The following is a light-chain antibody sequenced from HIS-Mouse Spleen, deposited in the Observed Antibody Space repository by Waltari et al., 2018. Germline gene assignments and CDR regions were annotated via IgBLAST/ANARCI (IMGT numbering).Light chain of an antibody. J-gene: IGLJ2*01. CDR1: SSDVGRYNL. Sequence: QSALTQPASVSGSPGQSLTIPCTGPSSDVGRYNLVPWYQQHPGKAPKLKVYEGSKRPSGVSNRFSGSKSGNTASLTISGLQAEDEADYYCCSYAGSSTFVVFGGGTKLTVL. CDR2: EGS. CDR3: CSYAGSSTFVV. V-gene: IGLV2-23*03.